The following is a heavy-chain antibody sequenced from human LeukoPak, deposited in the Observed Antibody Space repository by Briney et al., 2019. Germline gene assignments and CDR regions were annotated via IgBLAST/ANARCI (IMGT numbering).Heavy chain of an antibody. D-gene: IGHD6-13*01. Sequence: ASVKVSCKASGYTFTDYYLHWVRQAPGQGLEWMGWIDPSSGGTNYSQRFQGRVTMTRDTSISTAFMELSRVRSDDTAVYYCAKVAAADDWYFDLWGRGTLVTVSS. V-gene: IGHV1-2*02. CDR2: IDPSSGGT. J-gene: IGHJ2*01. CDR3: AKVAAADDWYFDL. CDR1: GYTFTDYY.